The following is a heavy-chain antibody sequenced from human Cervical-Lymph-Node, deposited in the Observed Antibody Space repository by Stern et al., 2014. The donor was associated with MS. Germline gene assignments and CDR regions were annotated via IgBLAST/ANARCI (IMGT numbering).Heavy chain of an antibody. CDR1: GYTFTSYY. CDR2: INPSGGST. J-gene: IGHJ4*02. Sequence: QVQLMQSGAEVKKPGASVKVSCKASGYTFTSYYMHWVRQAPGQGLEWMGIINPSGGSTSYAQKFQGRGPMTRDQSTTTVHLELSSLRSEDTAVYYCARGIYTPVDYWGQGTLVTVSS. V-gene: IGHV1-46*01. CDR3: ARGIYTPVDY. D-gene: IGHD2-2*02.